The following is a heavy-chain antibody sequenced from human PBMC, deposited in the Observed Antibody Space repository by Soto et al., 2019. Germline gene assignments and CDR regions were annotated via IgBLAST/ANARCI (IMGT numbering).Heavy chain of an antibody. CDR3: AREGSIAARPNWFDP. CDR2: INPNSGGT. CDR1: GYTFTGYY. J-gene: IGHJ5*02. V-gene: IGHV1-2*04. D-gene: IGHD6-6*01. Sequence: ASVKVSCKASGYTFTGYYMHWVRQAPGQGLEWMGWINPNSGGTNYAQKFQGWVTMTRDTSISTAYMELSRLRSDDTAVYYCAREGSIAARPNWFDPWGQGTLVTVYS.